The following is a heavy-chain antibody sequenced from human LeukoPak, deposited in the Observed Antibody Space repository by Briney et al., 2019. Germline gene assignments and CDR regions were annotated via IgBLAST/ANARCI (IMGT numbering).Heavy chain of an antibody. D-gene: IGHD6-13*01. V-gene: IGHV1-46*01. Sequence: GASVKVSCKASGYTXTSYYIHWVRQAPGQGLEWMGRTIPSGGDTTYAQKFQGRVTMTRDTSTSTVYLELSSLRSGDTAVYYCARRSSWFSLNYWGQGTLVTVSS. CDR3: ARRSSWFSLNY. CDR2: TIPSGGDT. J-gene: IGHJ4*02. CDR1: GYTXTSYY.